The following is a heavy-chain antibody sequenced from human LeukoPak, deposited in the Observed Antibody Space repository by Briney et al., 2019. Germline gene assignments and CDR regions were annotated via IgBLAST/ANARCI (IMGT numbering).Heavy chain of an antibody. CDR3: ASSGQYSDFDY. CDR1: GFTFTFYE. V-gene: IGHV3-48*03. Sequence: PGGSLRLSCAASGFTFTFYEMNWVRQAPGKGLEWVSYISSSGTIIYYADSVKGRFTISRDNAKNSLYLQMNSLRGDDTAVYYCASSGQYSDFDYWGQGTLVTVSS. CDR2: ISSSGTII. D-gene: IGHD6-25*01. J-gene: IGHJ4*02.